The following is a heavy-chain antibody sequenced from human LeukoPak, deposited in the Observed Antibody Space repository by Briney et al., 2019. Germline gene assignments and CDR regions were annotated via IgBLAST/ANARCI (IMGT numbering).Heavy chain of an antibody. Sequence: GASVKVSCKASGGTFSSYAISWVRQAPGQGLEWMGGIIPIFGTANYAQKFQGRVTITAEESTSTAYMELSSLRSEDTAVYYCGLRLGELSEVDYWGQGNLVTVSS. CDR2: IIPIFGTA. V-gene: IGHV1-69*13. CDR1: GGTFSSYA. D-gene: IGHD3-16*02. CDR3: GLRLGELSEVDY. J-gene: IGHJ4*02.